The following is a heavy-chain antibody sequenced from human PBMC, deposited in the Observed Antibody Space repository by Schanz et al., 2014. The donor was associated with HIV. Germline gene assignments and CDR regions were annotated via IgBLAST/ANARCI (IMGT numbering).Heavy chain of an antibody. CDR1: GGSIISGDYY. J-gene: IGHJ6*02. V-gene: IGHV4-31*03. CDR3: AREGMEQMVNILDV. Sequence: QVQLQESGPGLVKPSETLSLTCTVSGGSIISGDYYWSWIRQHPGKGLEWIGYIYHSGSTYYNPSLKTRVTISVDASKNQCSLKLRSVTAADTAVYYCAREGMEQMVNILDVWGQGTRVNVSS. CDR2: IYHSGST. D-gene: IGHD6-13*01.